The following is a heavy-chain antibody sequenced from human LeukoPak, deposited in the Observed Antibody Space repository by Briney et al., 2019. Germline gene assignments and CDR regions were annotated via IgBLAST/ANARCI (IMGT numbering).Heavy chain of an antibody. CDR2: IIPILGIA. D-gene: IGHD3-22*01. Sequence: SVKVSCKASGGTFSSYAISWVRQAPGQGLEWMGRIIPILGIANYAQKFQGRVTITADISTSTAYMELSSLRSEDTAVYYCASINYYDSSGYGEDAFDIWGQGTMVTVSS. J-gene: IGHJ3*02. V-gene: IGHV1-69*04. CDR3: ASINYYDSSGYGEDAFDI. CDR1: GGTFSSYA.